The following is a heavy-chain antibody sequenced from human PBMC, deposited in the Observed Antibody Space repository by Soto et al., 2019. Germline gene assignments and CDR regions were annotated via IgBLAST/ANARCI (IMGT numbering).Heavy chain of an antibody. D-gene: IGHD2-15*01. CDR3: AREIETPVVAAQGFDY. CDR1: GFTFSSYS. J-gene: IGHJ4*02. Sequence: GGSLRLSCAASGFTFSSYSMNWVRQAPGKGLEWVSSISSSSSYIYYADSVKGRFTISRDNAKNSLYLQMNSLRAEDTAVYYCAREIETPVVAAQGFDYWGQGTLVTVSS. CDR2: ISSSSSYI. V-gene: IGHV3-21*01.